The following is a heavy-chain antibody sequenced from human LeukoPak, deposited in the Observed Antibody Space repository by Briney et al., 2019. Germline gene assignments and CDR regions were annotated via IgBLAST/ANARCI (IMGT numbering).Heavy chain of an antibody. CDR2: IKQDGSEK. CDR3: AKIAAVRGYRRGYYFDY. D-gene: IGHD6-25*01. J-gene: IGHJ4*02. CDR1: GFTFSSYW. Sequence: GGSLRLSCAASGFTFSSYWMSWVRQAPGKGLEWVANIKQDGSEKYYVDSVKGRFTISRDNAKNSLYLQVNSLRAEDTAVYYCAKIAAVRGYRRGYYFDYWGQGTLVTVSS. V-gene: IGHV3-7*01.